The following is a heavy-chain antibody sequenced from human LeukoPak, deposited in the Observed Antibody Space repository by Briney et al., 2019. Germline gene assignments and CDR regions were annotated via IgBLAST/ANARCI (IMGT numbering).Heavy chain of an antibody. CDR3: ARVDYGGNSADY. CDR1: GFRFSSYA. D-gene: IGHD4-23*01. CDR2: ISGSGVST. V-gene: IGHV3-23*01. J-gene: IGHJ4*02. Sequence: GGSLRLSCAASGFRFSSYAMSWVRQAPGKGLEWVSAISGSGVSTYYADSVKGRFTISRDNSKNTLYLQMNSLSAEDTAVYYCARVDYGGNSADYWGQGTLVTVSS.